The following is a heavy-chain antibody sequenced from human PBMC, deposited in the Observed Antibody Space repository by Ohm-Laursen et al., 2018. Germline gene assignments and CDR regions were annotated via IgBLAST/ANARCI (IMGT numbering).Heavy chain of an antibody. J-gene: IGHJ4*02. V-gene: IGHV1-46*01. D-gene: IGHD2-8*01. Sequence: ASVKVSCKASGYTFTSYYMHWVRQAPGQGLEWMGIINPSGGSTSYAQKFQGRVTMTRDTSTGTVYMELSSLRSEDTAVYYCARDSRRSTNGVSLGYWGQGTLVTVSS. CDR3: ARDSRRSTNGVSLGY. CDR2: INPSGGST. CDR1: GYTFTSYY.